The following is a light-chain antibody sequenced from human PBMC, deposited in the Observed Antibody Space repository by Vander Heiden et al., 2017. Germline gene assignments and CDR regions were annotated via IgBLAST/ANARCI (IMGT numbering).Light chain of an antibody. V-gene: IGLV1-36*01. Sequence: QSVLTQPPSVSAAPRQRVTISCSGSSSNIEYNAVTWYQHLPGKTPKLLIYYDDLLPSGVSDRFSGSKSGTSASLVISGLQSEDEGDYYCAAWDDSLNAYVFGTGTKVTVL. CDR3: AAWDDSLNAYV. J-gene: IGLJ1*01. CDR2: YDD. CDR1: SSNIEYNA.